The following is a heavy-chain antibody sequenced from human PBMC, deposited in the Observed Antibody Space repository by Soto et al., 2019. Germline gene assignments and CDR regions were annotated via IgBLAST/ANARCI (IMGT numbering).Heavy chain of an antibody. CDR2: IIPVLGTE. CDR1: VGTFSSYA. V-gene: IGHV1-69*01. J-gene: IGHJ4*02. Sequence: QVQLVQSGAEVKKPGSSVKVSCRASVGTFSSYAINWVRQAPGQGLEWMGGIIPVLGTEDYSQKFQGRVTITADESTSTAYMELSSLRSEDAAVYYCATGTAGDSSGYWVYWGQGTLVTVSS. D-gene: IGHD3-22*01. CDR3: ATGTAGDSSGYWVY.